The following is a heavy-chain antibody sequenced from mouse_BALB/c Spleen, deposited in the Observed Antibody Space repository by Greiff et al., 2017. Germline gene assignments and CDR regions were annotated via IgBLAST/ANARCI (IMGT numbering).Heavy chain of an antibody. J-gene: IGHJ4*01. CDR1: GYTFTDYN. V-gene: IGHV1S29*02. CDR3: ARSGHRYDVYAMDY. Sequence: EVQLQQSGPELVKPGASVKISCKASGYTFTDYNMHWVKQSHGKSLEWIGYIYPYNGGTGYNQKFKSKATLTVDNSSSTAYMELRSLTSEDSAVYYCARSGHRYDVYAMDYWGQGTSVTVAS. CDR2: IYPYNGGT. D-gene: IGHD2-14*01.